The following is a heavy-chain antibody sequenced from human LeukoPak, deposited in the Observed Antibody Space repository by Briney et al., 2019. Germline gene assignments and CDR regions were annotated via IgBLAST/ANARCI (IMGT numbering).Heavy chain of an antibody. V-gene: IGHV1-18*01. Sequence: ASVKVSCKTSGYTFTNSGINWVRQAPGQGLEWMGWISPFNGNTDYAQNFQGRVTMTTDTSTSTAYMELRSLRSGYTAVYHRARPLSFGVSPLGIWGQGTPVIVSS. CDR1: GYTFTNSG. D-gene: IGHD3-10*01. J-gene: IGHJ4*02. CDR3: ARPLSFGVSPLGI. CDR2: ISPFNGNT.